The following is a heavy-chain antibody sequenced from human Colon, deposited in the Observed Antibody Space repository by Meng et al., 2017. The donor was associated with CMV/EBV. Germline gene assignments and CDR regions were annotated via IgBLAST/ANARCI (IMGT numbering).Heavy chain of an antibody. V-gene: IGHV5-51*01. CDR2: IYPADSDT. CDR1: GYSFTTYW. J-gene: IGHJ4*02. Sequence: GESLKISCKGTGYSFTTYWIAWVRQMPGKGLEWMGTIYPADSDTRYSPSFQGQVTMSADKSITTAYLHLDSLKASDTAMYYCARHGRTGLAHWGLGTLVTVSS. CDR3: ARHGRTGLAH. D-gene: IGHD1-14*01.